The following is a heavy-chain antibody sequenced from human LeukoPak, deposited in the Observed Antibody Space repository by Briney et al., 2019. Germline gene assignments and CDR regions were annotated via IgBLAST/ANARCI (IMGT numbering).Heavy chain of an antibody. CDR2: IYYSGST. V-gene: IGHV4-59*08. D-gene: IGHD6-6*01. J-gene: IGHJ3*02. CDR1: GGSISSYY. CDR3: ARQGGIAALYAFDI. Sequence: PSETLSLTCTVSGGSISSYYWSWIRQPPGKGLEWIGYIYYSGSTNYNPSLKSRVTISVDTSKNQFSLKLSSVTAADTAVYYCARQGGIAALYAFDIWGQGTMVTVSS.